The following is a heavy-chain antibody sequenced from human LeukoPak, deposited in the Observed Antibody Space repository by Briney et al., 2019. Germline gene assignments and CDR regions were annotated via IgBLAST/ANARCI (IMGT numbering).Heavy chain of an antibody. CDR3: AREIGAYSSGWYFGAFDI. D-gene: IGHD6-19*01. CDR2: ISYDGSNK. J-gene: IGHJ3*02. CDR1: GFTFSSYA. V-gene: IGHV3-30*04. Sequence: GRSLRLSCAASGFTFSSYAMHWVRQAPGKGLEWVAVISYDGSNKYYADSVKGRFTISRDNSKNTLYLQMNSLRAEDTAVYYCAREIGAYSSGWYFGAFDIWGQGTMVTVSS.